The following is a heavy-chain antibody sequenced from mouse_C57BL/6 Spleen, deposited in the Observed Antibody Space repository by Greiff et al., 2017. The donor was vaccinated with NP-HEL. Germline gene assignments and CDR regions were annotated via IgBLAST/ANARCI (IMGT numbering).Heavy chain of an antibody. CDR1: GYSFTGYF. V-gene: IGHV1-20*01. D-gene: IGHD2-4*01. CDR3: ARGDYDVGFDY. Sequence: LVESGPELVKPGDSVKISCKASGYSFTGYFMNWVMQSHGKSLEWIGRINPYNGDTFYNQKFKGKATLTVDKSSSTAHMELRSLTSEDSAVYYCARGDYDVGFDYWGQGTTLTVSS. CDR2: INPYNGDT. J-gene: IGHJ2*01.